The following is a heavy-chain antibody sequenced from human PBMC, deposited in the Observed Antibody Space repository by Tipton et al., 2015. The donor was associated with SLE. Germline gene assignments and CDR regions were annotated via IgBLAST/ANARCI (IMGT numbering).Heavy chain of an antibody. D-gene: IGHD6-13*01. CDR1: GGSFSGYY. CDR3: ARNQWIRGVYGSSFYNWFDL. CDR2: INHSGST. Sequence: TLSLTCAVDGGSFSGYYWSWIRQPPGKGLEWIGEINHSGSTNYNPSLKSRVTMSVDTSKNQFSLNLSSVTAAGTAMYYCARNQWIRGVYGSSFYNWFDLWGQRTLVTVSS. V-gene: IGHV4-34*01. J-gene: IGHJ5*02.